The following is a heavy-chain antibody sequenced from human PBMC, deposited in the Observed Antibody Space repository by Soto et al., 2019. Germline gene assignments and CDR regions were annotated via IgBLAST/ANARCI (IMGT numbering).Heavy chain of an antibody. D-gene: IGHD2-2*01. V-gene: IGHV1-18*01. J-gene: IGHJ5*02. CDR1: GYTFSNYG. Sequence: QVQLVQFGGEVKRPGASVKVSCKTSGYTFSNYGITWVRQAPGQPLEWLGWISLYSDGTNYAQKFQGRVSMTTDTSTTTAYMELRSLRSDDTAVYYCARVVPGAEAWFGPWGQGTLVIVSS. CDR3: ARVVPGAEAWFGP. CDR2: ISLYSDGT.